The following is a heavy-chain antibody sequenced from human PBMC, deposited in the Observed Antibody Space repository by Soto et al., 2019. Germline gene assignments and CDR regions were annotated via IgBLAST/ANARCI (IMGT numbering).Heavy chain of an antibody. D-gene: IGHD3-22*01. CDR3: AKDNGGYYDSSGNFEY. CDR2: ISWNGATM. V-gene: IGHV3-9*01. CDR1: GFTFDDFA. Sequence: EVQLVESGGGLVQPGRSLRLSCAASGFTFDDFAMHWVRQAPGKGLEWVSGISWNGATMGYGDSVSGRFTISRDNTKNSRYLQMNSLKPEDTALYYCAKDNGGYYDSSGNFEYWGQGTLVTVSS. J-gene: IGHJ4*02.